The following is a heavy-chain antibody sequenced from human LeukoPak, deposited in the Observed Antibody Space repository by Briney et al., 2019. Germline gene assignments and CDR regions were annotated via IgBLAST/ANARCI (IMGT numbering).Heavy chain of an antibody. Sequence: ASVKVSCKASGYTFTSYAVTWVRQAPGQGLEWMGWISAYTGNTNYAQKLQDRVTMTTDTSTSTAYMELRSLRSDDTAVYYCAREYITSSGLSYYFDYWGQGTLVTVSS. J-gene: IGHJ4*02. CDR3: AREYITSSGLSYYFDY. V-gene: IGHV1-18*01. D-gene: IGHD6-6*01. CDR1: GYTFTSYA. CDR2: ISAYTGNT.